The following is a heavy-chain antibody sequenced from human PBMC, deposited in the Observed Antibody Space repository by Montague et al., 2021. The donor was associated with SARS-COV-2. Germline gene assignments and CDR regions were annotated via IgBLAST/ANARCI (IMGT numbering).Heavy chain of an antibody. CDR2: IYYSGST. Sequence: SETLFLTCTVSGGSISSTSYYWGWIRQPPGKGLEWIGSIYYSGSTNYNPSLKSRVTISVDTSKNQFSLKLSSVTAADTAVYYCARWGLYSSSAGGYDYWGQGTLVTVSS. D-gene: IGHD6-6*01. CDR3: ARWGLYSSSAGGYDY. J-gene: IGHJ4*02. V-gene: IGHV4-39*07. CDR1: GGSISSTSYY.